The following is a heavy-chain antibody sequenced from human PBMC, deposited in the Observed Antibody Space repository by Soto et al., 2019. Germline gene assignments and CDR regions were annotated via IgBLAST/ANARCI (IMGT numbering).Heavy chain of an antibody. D-gene: IGHD3-16*02. CDR2: INWNSGTK. V-gene: IGHV3-9*01. Sequence: EAQLVESGGDLVQPGTSLRLSCAASGFTFDDYAMSWVRQVPGKGLEWVSGINWNSGTKGYADSVKGRFTISRDNAKNSLYLQMSRLRADDTALYYCVRALTAQVYYDFVWGGYLPKIYGMDVWGQGTTVTVS. CDR3: VRALTAQVYYDFVWGGYLPKIYGMDV. J-gene: IGHJ6*02. CDR1: GFTFDDYA.